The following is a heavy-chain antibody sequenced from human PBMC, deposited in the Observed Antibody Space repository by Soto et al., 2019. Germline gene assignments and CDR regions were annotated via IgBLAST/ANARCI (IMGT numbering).Heavy chain of an antibody. V-gene: IGHV5-10-1*01. Sequence: GESLKISCETSGYSFTNFWISWVRQMQGKGLEWMGRIDPSDSYTNYSPSFQGHVTFSADESINTAYLQWSSLKASDTAMYYCARHRHPDPPFMGVTTFWLDYCAHGTRVTVSS. J-gene: IGHJ4*01. CDR3: ARHRHPDPPFMGVTTFWLDY. CDR2: IDPSDSYT. CDR1: GYSFTNFW. D-gene: IGHD4-17*01.